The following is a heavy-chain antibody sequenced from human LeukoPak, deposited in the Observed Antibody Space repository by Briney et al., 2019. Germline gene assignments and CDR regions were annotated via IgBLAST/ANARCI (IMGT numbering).Heavy chain of an antibody. CDR1: GYTLTSYD. Sequence: ASVKVSCKASGYTLTSYDINWVRQATGQGLEWMGWMNPNSGNTGYSQKLQGRIIMTRNSSISTAYMELSSLRSEDTAVYYCARKFLGSRGYYFDYWGQGTLVTVSS. CDR3: ARKFLGSRGYYFDY. V-gene: IGHV1-8*01. J-gene: IGHJ4*02. D-gene: IGHD3-10*01. CDR2: MNPNSGNT.